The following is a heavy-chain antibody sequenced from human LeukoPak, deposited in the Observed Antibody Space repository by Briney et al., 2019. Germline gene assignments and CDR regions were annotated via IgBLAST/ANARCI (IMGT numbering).Heavy chain of an antibody. J-gene: IGHJ5*02. V-gene: IGHV4-31*03. CDR3: ARDNDYYDSSGYPNWFDP. Sequence: SETLSLTCTVSGGSISSGGYSWSWIRQHPGKGLEWIGYIYYSGSTYYNPSLKSRVTISVDTSKNQFSLKLSSVTAADTAVYYCARDNDYYDSSGYPNWFDPWGQGTLVTVSS. D-gene: IGHD3-22*01. CDR1: GGSISSGGYS. CDR2: IYYSGST.